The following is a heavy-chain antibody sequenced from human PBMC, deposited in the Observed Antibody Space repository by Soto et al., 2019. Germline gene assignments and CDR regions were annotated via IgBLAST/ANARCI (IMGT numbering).Heavy chain of an antibody. CDR2: IFQSGST. Sequence: SETLSLTCGVSGGTIRSPDWWTWARQPPGKGLEWIGEIFQSGSTNYTPSLESRVTISVDKSKNQFSLTLTSVTAADTAVYFCARGRGRYSSGWSWFDPWGQGILVTVSS. J-gene: IGHJ5*02. V-gene: IGHV4-4*02. D-gene: IGHD6-19*01. CDR1: GGTIRSPDW. CDR3: ARGRGRYSSGWSWFDP.